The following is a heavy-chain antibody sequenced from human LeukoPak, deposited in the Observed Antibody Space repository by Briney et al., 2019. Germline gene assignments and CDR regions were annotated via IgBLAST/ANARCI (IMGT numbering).Heavy chain of an antibody. CDR2: INPNSGGT. CDR3: ARLWSLGDTFDI. CDR1: GYTFTGFY. D-gene: IGHD3-3*01. V-gene: IGHV1-2*04. Sequence: ASVKVSCKASGYTFTGFYIHWVRQAPGQGLEWMGWINPNSGGTNYAQKFQGWVIMTRDTSITTAYMELSRLRSDDTAVYYCARLWSLGDTFDIWGQGTMVTVSS. J-gene: IGHJ3*02.